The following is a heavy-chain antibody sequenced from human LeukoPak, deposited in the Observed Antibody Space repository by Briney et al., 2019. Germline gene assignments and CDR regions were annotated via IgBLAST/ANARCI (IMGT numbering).Heavy chain of an antibody. CDR3: AREEQLVKNDAFDI. Sequence: PGGSLRLSCAASGFTFSSYSMNWVRQAPGKGLEWVSSISSISNHIYYADSVKGRFTISRDNAKNSLYLQMNSLRAEDTAVYYCAREEQLVKNDAFDIWGQGTMVTVSS. J-gene: IGHJ3*02. D-gene: IGHD6-6*01. V-gene: IGHV3-21*01. CDR1: GFTFSSYS. CDR2: ISSISNHI.